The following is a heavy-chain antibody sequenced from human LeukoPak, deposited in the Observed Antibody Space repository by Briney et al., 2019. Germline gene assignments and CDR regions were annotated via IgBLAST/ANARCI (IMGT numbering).Heavy chain of an antibody. D-gene: IGHD1-26*01. CDR1: GFTVSSNY. CDR3: AKGGKGSYEPPDY. Sequence: QPGGSLRLSCAASGFTVSSNYMSWVRQAPGKGLEWVSAISGSGGSTYYADSVKGRFTISRDNSKNTLYLQMNSLRAGDTAVYYCAKGGKGSYEPPDYWGQGTLVTVSS. CDR2: ISGSGGST. V-gene: IGHV3-23*01. J-gene: IGHJ4*02.